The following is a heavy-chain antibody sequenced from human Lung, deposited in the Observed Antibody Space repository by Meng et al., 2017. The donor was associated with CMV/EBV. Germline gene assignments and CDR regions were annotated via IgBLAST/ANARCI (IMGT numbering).Heavy chain of an antibody. CDR3: AKTAQFSSSNIDY. J-gene: IGHJ4*02. D-gene: IGHD6-6*01. CDR2: IWYDGSNK. CDR1: GFTFSSYG. Sequence: GESXKISXAASGFTFSSYGMHWVRQAPGKGLEWVAVIWYDGSNKYYTDSVKGRFTISRDNSKNTLYLQMNSLRAEDTAVYYCAKTAQFSSSNIDYWGQGTLVTVSS. V-gene: IGHV3-33*06.